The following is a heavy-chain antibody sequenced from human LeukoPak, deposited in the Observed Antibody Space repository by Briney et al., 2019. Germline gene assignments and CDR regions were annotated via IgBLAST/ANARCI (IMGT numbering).Heavy chain of an antibody. D-gene: IGHD2-15*01. V-gene: IGHV1-2*02. CDR2: INPNSGGT. J-gene: IGHJ4*02. CDR1: GYTFTTS. Sequence: ASVKVSCKASGYTFTTSMHWVRQAPGQGREWMGWINPNSGGTNYAQNFQGRVTMTRDTSINTAYMELSRLRSDDTAVYFCARDSGLDYWGQGTLVTVSS. CDR3: ARDSGLDY.